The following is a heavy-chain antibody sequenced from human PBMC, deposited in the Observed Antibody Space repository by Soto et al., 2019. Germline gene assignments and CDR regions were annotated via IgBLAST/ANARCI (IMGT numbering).Heavy chain of an antibody. CDR1: GYNFTTYW. CDR3: ARYYHGMDV. J-gene: IGHJ6*02. V-gene: IGHV5-10-1*01. CDR2: IDPSDSYT. Sequence: SGESLKISCKGSGYNFTTYWISWVRQMPGKGLEWMGRIDPSDSYTNYSPSFQGHVTISADKSISTAYLQWSSLKASDSAMYYCARYYHGMDVWGQGTTVTVSS.